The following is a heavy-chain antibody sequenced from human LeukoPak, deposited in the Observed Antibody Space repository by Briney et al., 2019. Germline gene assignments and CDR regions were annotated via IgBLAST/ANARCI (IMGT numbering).Heavy chain of an antibody. CDR3: ARHLRRKSVWDLLRPSAPGELDY. CDR1: GFSISIGYY. D-gene: IGHD1-26*01. Sequence: SETLSLTCILSGFSISIGYYWGWIRQPPGKGRGWIGRIFYSGGTYSNPSLKRRDTISVDTSKNQFSLKLSSVTAADTAVYYCARHLRRKSVWDLLRPSAPGELDYWGQGTLVTVSS. V-gene: IGHV4-38-2*02. J-gene: IGHJ4*02. CDR2: IFYSGGT.